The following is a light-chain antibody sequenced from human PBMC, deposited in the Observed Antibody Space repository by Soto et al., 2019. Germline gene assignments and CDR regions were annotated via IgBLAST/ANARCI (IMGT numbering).Light chain of an antibody. V-gene: IGLV4-69*01. Sequence: QLVLTQSPSASASLGASVKLTCTLSSGHSSYAIAWHQQQPEKGPRYLMKLNSDGSHSKGDGIPDRFSGSSSGAERYLTISILQSEDEADYYCQTWGTGIVVFGGGTKLTV. J-gene: IGLJ2*01. CDR2: LNSDGSH. CDR1: SGHSSYA. CDR3: QTWGTGIVV.